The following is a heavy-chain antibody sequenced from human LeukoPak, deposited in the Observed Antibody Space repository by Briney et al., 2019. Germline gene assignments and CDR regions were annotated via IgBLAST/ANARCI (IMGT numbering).Heavy chain of an antibody. Sequence: GASLKLSCKASGYTFTNYHMHTVRQAPGPGLEWMGMIYLCRGSTSYAQKFQGRVTMTSDTSTSTVYMVLSSLRSEGTAVYHCAKRSTPGYSNKWCLDFWGEGTLVTVSS. CDR1: GYTFTNYH. D-gene: IGHD6-13*01. J-gene: IGHJ4*02. CDR3: AKRSTPGYSNKWCLDF. CDR2: IYLCRGST. V-gene: IGHV1-46*01.